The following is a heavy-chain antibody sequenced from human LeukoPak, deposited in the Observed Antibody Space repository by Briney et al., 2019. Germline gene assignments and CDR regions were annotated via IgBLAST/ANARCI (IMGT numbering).Heavy chain of an antibody. Sequence: PSETLSLTCTVSGGSISSSSYYWGWIRQPPGKGLEWIGSIYYSGSTYYNPSLKSRVTISVDTSKNQFSLKLSSVTAADTAVYYCARGDPGDYFDYWGQGTLVTVSS. CDR1: GGSISSSSYY. CDR2: IYYSGST. CDR3: ARGDPGDYFDY. V-gene: IGHV4-39*07. J-gene: IGHJ4*02. D-gene: IGHD2-8*02.